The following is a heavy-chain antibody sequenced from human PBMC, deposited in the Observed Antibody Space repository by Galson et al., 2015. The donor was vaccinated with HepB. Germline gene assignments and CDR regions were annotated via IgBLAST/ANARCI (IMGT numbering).Heavy chain of an antibody. D-gene: IGHD3-3*01. Sequence: SLRLSCAASGFTFSRYAINWVRQAPGKGLEWVAAISGSGSTYYTDSVKGRFTISRDNSQNTLFLQMNSLRAEDTAVYYCAKDPEGPYYDFWSAYVDNWGQGTLVTVSS. CDR2: ISGSGST. V-gene: IGHV3-23*01. CDR1: GFTFSRYA. J-gene: IGHJ4*02. CDR3: AKDPEGPYYDFWSAYVDN.